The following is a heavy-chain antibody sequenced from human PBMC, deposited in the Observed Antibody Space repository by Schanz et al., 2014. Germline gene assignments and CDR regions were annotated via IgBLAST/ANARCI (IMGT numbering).Heavy chain of an antibody. V-gene: IGHV3-23*01. CDR1: GFAFSSYA. D-gene: IGHD3-10*01. CDR3: ARPALWFGDNCFDP. CDR2: ISGSGGST. J-gene: IGHJ5*02. Sequence: EVQLLESGGGLVQPGGSLRLSCLASGFAFSSYAMSWVRQAPGKGLEWVSAISGSGGSTYYAGSVKGRFTISRDNSKNTLYLQMNSLRAEDTAVYYCARPALWFGDNCFDPWGQGTLVTVSS.